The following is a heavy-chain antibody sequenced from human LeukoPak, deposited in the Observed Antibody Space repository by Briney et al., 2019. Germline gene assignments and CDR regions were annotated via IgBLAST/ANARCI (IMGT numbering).Heavy chain of an antibody. CDR3: ARVTGYMIEDYFDY. CDR2: IYYSGST. Sequence: SETLSLTCSVSGGSISSYYWSWIRQPPGKGLEWIGYIYYSGSTNYNPSLKSRVTISVDTSKNQFSLKLRSVTAADTAVYYCARVTGYMIEDYFDYWGQGTLVTVSS. J-gene: IGHJ4*02. D-gene: IGHD3-22*01. CDR1: GGSISSYY. V-gene: IGHV4-59*01.